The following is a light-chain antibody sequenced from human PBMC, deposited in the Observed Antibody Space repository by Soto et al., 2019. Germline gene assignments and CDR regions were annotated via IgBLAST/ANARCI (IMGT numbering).Light chain of an antibody. CDR3: QSYYSSLNLYV. Sequence: QSVLTQPPSVSGAPGQRVTISCTGSSSNIGAGYDVHWYQQLPGTAPKLLIYGNNNRPSGVPDRFSDSKSGTSASLAITGLQVEDEAADYCQSYYSSLNLYVFGPGTKLTVL. V-gene: IGLV1-40*01. CDR1: SSNIGAGYD. CDR2: GNN. J-gene: IGLJ1*01.